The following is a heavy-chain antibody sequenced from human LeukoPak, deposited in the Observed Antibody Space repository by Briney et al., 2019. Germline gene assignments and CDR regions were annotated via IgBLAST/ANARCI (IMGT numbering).Heavy chain of an antibody. CDR1: GGSFSGYY. Sequence: PSETLSLTCAVYGGSFSGYYWSWIRQPPGKGLEWIGEINHSGSTNYNQSLKSRVTISVDTSKNQFSLKLSSVTAADTAVYYCARGLGYDILTGYNWFDPWGQGTLVTVSS. D-gene: IGHD3-9*01. V-gene: IGHV4-34*01. CDR2: INHSGST. CDR3: ARGLGYDILTGYNWFDP. J-gene: IGHJ5*02.